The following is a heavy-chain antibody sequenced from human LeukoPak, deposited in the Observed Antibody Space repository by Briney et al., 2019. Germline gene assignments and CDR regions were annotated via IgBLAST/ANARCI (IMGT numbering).Heavy chain of an antibody. V-gene: IGHV3-23*01. CDR2: ITGNALNT. CDR1: GLTFSNYA. J-gene: IGHJ4*02. CDR3: AKLQDFYDNSGYSYFDN. D-gene: IGHD3-22*01. Sequence: SGGSLRLSCAASGLTFSNYAMSWVRQAPGKGLEWVSSITGNALNTYQADFIKGRFTISRDDSKNTLYLRLSSLRVEDTAVYYCAKLQDFYDNSGYSYFDNWGQGTLVTVSS.